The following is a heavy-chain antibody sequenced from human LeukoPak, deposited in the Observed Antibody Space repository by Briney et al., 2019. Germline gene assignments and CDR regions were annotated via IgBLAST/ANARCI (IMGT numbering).Heavy chain of an antibody. Sequence: PSETLSLTCAVYGGSFSGYYWSWIRQPPGKGLEWIGEINHSGSTNYNPSLKSRGTISVDTSKNQFSLKLSSVTAADTAVYYCASPYSSSWYGDAFDIWGQGTMVTVSS. CDR2: INHSGST. J-gene: IGHJ3*02. V-gene: IGHV4-34*01. D-gene: IGHD6-13*01. CDR1: GGSFSGYY. CDR3: ASPYSSSWYGDAFDI.